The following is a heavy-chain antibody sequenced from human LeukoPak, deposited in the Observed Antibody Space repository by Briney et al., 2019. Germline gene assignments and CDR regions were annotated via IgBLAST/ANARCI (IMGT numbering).Heavy chain of an antibody. CDR1: GFTFTSYY. D-gene: IGHD3-10*01. J-gene: IGHJ4*02. CDR2: INPSGGST. V-gene: IGHV1-46*01. Sequence: GGSLRLSCAASGFTFTSYYMHWVRQAPGQGLEWMGIINPSGGSTSYAQKFQGRVTMTRDTSTSTVYMELSSLRSEDTAVYYCARDYGSGSVGYWGQGTLVTVSS. CDR3: ARDYGSGSVGY.